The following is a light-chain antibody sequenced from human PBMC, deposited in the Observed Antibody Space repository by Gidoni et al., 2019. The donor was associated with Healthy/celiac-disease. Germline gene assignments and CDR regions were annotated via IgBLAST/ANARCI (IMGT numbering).Light chain of an antibody. V-gene: IGKV1-33*01. CDR3: QQYDNLPWT. Sequence: DLQMTPSPSSLSASVGDRVTITCQASQDISNYLNWYQQKPGKDPKLLIYDASNLETGVPSRFSGSGSGTDFTFTISSLQPEDIATYYCQQYDNLPWTFGQGTKVEIK. CDR2: DAS. J-gene: IGKJ1*01. CDR1: QDISNY.